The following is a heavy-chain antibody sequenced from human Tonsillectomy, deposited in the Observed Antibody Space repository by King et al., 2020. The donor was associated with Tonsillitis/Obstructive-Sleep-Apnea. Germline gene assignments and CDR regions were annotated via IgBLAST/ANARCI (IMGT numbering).Heavy chain of an antibody. D-gene: IGHD6-19*01. Sequence: QLVQSGAEVKQPGASVKVSCKVSGYTLTEFSMHWGRQAPGKGHEWMVGFEPEVGETNYAQKFQDRITMTEETSTETAYMELRSLRSEDTAVYYCATGLHEGAVAGDNWFGSWGQGTLLTVSS. V-gene: IGHV1-24*01. CDR2: FEPEVGET. J-gene: IGHJ5*01. CDR1: GYTLTEFS. CDR3: ATGLHEGAVAGDNWFGS.